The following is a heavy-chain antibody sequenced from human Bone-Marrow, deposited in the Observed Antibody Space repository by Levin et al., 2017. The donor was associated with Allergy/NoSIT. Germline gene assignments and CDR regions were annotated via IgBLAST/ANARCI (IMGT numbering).Heavy chain of an antibody. CDR1: GFTFSNAW. V-gene: IGHV3-15*01. Sequence: GGSLRLSCAASGFTFSNAWMSWVRQAPGKGLEWVGRIKSKTDGGTTDYAAPVKGRFTISRDDSKNTLYLQMNSLKTEDTAVYYCTTVPYCSGGSCYYYGMDVWGQGTTVTVSS. J-gene: IGHJ6*02. D-gene: IGHD2-15*01. CDR3: TTVPYCSGGSCYYYGMDV. CDR2: IKSKTDGGTT.